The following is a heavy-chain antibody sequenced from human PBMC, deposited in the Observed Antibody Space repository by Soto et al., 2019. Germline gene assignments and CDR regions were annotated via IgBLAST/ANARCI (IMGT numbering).Heavy chain of an antibody. D-gene: IGHD3-3*01. Sequence: SETLSLTCTVSGGSISSYYWSWIRQPPGKGLEWIGYIYYSGSTNYNPSLESRVTISVDTSKNQFSLKLSSVTAADTAVYYCARVPPPRVYYYYGMDVWGQGTTVTVSS. V-gene: IGHV4-59*01. CDR1: GGSISSYY. J-gene: IGHJ6*02. CDR3: ARVPPPRVYYYYGMDV. CDR2: IYYSGST.